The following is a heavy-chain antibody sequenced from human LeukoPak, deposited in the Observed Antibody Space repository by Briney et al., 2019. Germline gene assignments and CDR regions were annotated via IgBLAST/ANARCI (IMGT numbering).Heavy chain of an antibody. J-gene: IGHJ4*02. CDR1: GLTVSSNC. D-gene: IGHD1-26*01. CDR2: IFTDDTT. CDR3: ARDAPSDAEAFLDY. V-gene: IGHV3-66*01. Sequence: GGSLRLSCAASGLTVSSNCMNWVRQAPGKGLEWVSAIFTDDTTYYVDSVKGRFTISRDNSKNTLYLQMNSLRAEDTAVYYCARDAPSDAEAFLDYWGQGTLVTVSS.